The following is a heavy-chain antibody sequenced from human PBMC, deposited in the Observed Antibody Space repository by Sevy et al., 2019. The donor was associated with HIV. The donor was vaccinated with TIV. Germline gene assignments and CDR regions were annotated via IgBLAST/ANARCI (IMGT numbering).Heavy chain of an antibody. D-gene: IGHD3-16*02. CDR1: GYTFTSYA. V-gene: IGHV1-3*01. J-gene: IGHJ5*02. Sequence: ASVKVSCKASGYTFTSYAMHWVRQAPGQRLEWMGWINAGNGNTKYSQKFKGRVTITSDTTASTAYMELMSLGSDDTPVYYCPKDREVPPVKPGPLMITFGGVIAEGWFDPWGQGTLVTVSS. CDR3: PKDREVPPVKPGPLMITFGGVIAEGWFDP. CDR2: INAGNGNT.